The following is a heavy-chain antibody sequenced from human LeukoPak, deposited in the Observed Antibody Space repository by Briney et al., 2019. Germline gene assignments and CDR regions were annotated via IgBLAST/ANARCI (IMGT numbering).Heavy chain of an antibody. CDR2: IIPILGIA. CDR1: GGTFSSYA. D-gene: IGHD3-22*01. J-gene: IGHJ4*02. Sequence: SVRVSCKASGGTFSSYAISWVRQAPGQGLEWMGRIIPILGIANYAQKFQGRVTITADKSTSTAYMELSSLRSEDTAVYYCAREGGGHYYESSRYCDYWGQGTLVTVSS. V-gene: IGHV1-69*04. CDR3: AREGGGHYYESSRYCDY.